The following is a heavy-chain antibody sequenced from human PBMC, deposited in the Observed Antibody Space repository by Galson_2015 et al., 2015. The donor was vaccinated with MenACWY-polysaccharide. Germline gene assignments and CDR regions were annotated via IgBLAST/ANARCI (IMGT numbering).Heavy chain of an antibody. CDR1: GFSLSTSGVS. CDR3: ALIPPAPSRQVPAYYYGMAV. CDR2: IDWDDDD. J-gene: IGHJ6*02. V-gene: IGHV2-70*11. Sequence: PALVKPTQTLTLTCTFYGFSLSTSGVSVSWIRQPPGKALEWLARIDWDDDDYYSTSLKTRLTISKDTSKNQVFLTMTNMKPVDTATCYCALIPPAPSRQVPAYYYGMAVWGQGTTVTVSS.